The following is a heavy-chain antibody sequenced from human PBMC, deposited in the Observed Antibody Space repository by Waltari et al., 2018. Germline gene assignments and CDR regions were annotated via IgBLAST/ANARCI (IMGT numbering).Heavy chain of an antibody. CDR3: AKDLFSFIVGADALDY. J-gene: IGHJ4*02. D-gene: IGHD1-26*01. Sequence: QVQLVESGGGGVQPGRSRRLSCAASGFTLSSYGMHWVRQAPGKGLEWVARISYDGSNKYYADSVKGRFTVFRDNSKNTLSLQMDGLRADDTAVYYCAKDLFSFIVGADALDYWGQGTLVTVSS. CDR2: ISYDGSNK. V-gene: IGHV3-30*18. CDR1: GFTLSSYG.